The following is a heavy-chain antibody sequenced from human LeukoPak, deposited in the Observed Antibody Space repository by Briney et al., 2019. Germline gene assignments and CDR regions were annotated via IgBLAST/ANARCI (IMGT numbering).Heavy chain of an antibody. Sequence: PGGSLRLSCAASGFTFSSYGMHWVRQAPGKGLEWVAVISYDGSNKYYADSVKGRFTISRDNSKNTLYLQMNSLRAEDTAVYYCAKDSIAAAGTYYYYYYGMDVWGQGTTVTVSS. CDR3: AKDSIAAAGTYYYYYYGMDV. CDR1: GFTFSSYG. V-gene: IGHV3-30*18. J-gene: IGHJ6*02. D-gene: IGHD6-13*01. CDR2: ISYDGSNK.